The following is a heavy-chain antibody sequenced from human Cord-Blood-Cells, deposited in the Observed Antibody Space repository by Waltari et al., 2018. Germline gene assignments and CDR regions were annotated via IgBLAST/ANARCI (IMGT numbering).Heavy chain of an antibody. CDR1: GGSFSGYY. Sequence: QVQLQPWGAGLLTPPETLSLTCAVSGGSFSGYYWIWIRQPPGKGLEWLGEINHSGSTNYNPSLKSRVTISVDTSKNQFSLKLSSVTAADTAVYYCARPAVAGAFDIWGQGTMVTVSS. CDR3: ARPAVAGAFDI. J-gene: IGHJ3*02. D-gene: IGHD6-19*01. CDR2: INHSGST. V-gene: IGHV4-34*01.